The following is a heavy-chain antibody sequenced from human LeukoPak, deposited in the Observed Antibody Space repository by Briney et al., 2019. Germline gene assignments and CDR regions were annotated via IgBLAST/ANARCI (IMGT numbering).Heavy chain of an antibody. Sequence: PSETLSLTCAVYGGSFSGYYWSWIRQPPGKGLEWIGEINHSGSTNYNPSLKSRVTISVDTSKNQFSLKLSSVTAADTAVYYCARAYYYGSGSPNWFDPWGQGTLVTVSS. CDR1: GGSFSGYY. CDR2: INHSGST. CDR3: ARAYYYGSGSPNWFDP. D-gene: IGHD3-10*01. J-gene: IGHJ5*02. V-gene: IGHV4-34*01.